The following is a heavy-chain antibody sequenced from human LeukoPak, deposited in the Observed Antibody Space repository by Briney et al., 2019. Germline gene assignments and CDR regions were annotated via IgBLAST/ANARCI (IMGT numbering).Heavy chain of an antibody. Sequence: CMRLSCAASGFIFSRYEMKWVSQAPGKGLEWGSYIRSSGTTKYYTDSVKERFTISRYIAKNSLYPKMNGLRAEDTAVYDCARVGVVVAATGNLWFDPWGQGTLVTVSS. V-gene: IGHV3-48*03. CDR3: ARVGVVVAATGNLWFDP. CDR2: IRSSGTTK. CDR1: GFIFSRYE. J-gene: IGHJ5*02. D-gene: IGHD2-15*01.